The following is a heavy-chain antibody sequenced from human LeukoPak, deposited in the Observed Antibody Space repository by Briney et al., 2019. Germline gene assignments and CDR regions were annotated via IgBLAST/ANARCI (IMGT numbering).Heavy chain of an antibody. J-gene: IGHJ4*02. CDR2: IIPIFGTA. D-gene: IGHD1-1*01. CDR1: GGTFSSYA. CDR3: TRDRAQQYFEY. V-gene: IGHV1-69*13. Sequence: SVKVSCEASGGTFSSYAISWVRQAPGQGLEWMGGIIPIFGTANYAQKFQGRVTITADESTSTAYMELRSLRSDDTAVYYCTRDRAQQYFEYWGQGTLVTVSS.